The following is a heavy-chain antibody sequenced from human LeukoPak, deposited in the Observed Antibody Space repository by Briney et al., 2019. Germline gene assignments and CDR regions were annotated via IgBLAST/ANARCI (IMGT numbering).Heavy chain of an antibody. CDR2: ISAYNGNT. CDR1: GYTFTSYG. D-gene: IGHD2-2*02. CDR3: ARVVVPAAIYPGEGPDY. Sequence: ASVKVSCKASGYTFTSYGISWVRQAPGQGLEWMGWISAYNGNTNYARKLQGRVTMTTDTSTSTAYMELRSLRSDDTAVYHCARVVVPAAIYPGEGPDYWGQGTLVTISS. J-gene: IGHJ4*02. V-gene: IGHV1-18*01.